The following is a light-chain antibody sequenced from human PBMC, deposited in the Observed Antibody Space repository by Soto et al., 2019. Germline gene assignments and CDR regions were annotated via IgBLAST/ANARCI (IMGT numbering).Light chain of an antibody. V-gene: IGKV1-12*01. CDR2: AAS. J-gene: IGKJ3*01. CDR1: QDIATW. Sequence: DIQMTQSPSSVSASVGDRVTIACRASQDIATWLAWFQQRPGKAPKLLVYAASSLQGGVPSRFSGGGSGTDFTLTISSLQPEDFATYYCQQANSFPFTFGPGTKVEIK. CDR3: QQANSFPFT.